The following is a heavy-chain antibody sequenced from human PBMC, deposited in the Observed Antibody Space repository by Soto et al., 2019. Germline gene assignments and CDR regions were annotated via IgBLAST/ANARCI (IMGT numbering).Heavy chain of an antibody. D-gene: IGHD2-21*02. J-gene: IGHJ4*02. CDR3: ARGGGDDSFDY. Sequence: QLQLQESGSGLVKTSETLSLTCTVSGASISYGGFSWGWIRQSPGKGLEWIGYISHLESTYFHPSFKSRLTMSIDRTRNQCSRKLSSVTAADMAGYYCARGGGDDSFDYWGQGVLGTGSS. CDR2: ISHLEST. CDR1: GASISYGGFS. V-gene: IGHV4-30-2*06.